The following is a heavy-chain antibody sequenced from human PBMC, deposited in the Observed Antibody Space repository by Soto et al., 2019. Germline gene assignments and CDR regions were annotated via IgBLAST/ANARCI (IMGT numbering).Heavy chain of an antibody. J-gene: IGHJ4*02. Sequence: GGSLRLSCADSGFSFSSYWMHWVRQGPGKGLVWVSRINTDGSSTNYADSVKGRFTISRDNAKNSLYLQMNSLRAEDTAVYYCARAHYYDSSGYYYATGSDYWGQGTLVTVSS. V-gene: IGHV3-74*01. CDR1: GFSFSSYW. D-gene: IGHD3-22*01. CDR2: INTDGSST. CDR3: ARAHYYDSSGYYYATGSDY.